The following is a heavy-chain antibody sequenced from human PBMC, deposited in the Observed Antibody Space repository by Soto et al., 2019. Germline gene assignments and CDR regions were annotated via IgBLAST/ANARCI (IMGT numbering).Heavy chain of an antibody. D-gene: IGHD3-10*01. CDR1: GFTFSIYG. CDR3: ARGGGTYYYGSGSTLGDY. J-gene: IGHJ4*02. CDR2: IWYDGSNK. V-gene: IGHV3-33*01. Sequence: PGGSLRLSCAASGFTFSIYGMHWVRQAPGKGLEWVAVIWYDGSNKYYADSVKGRFTISRDNSKNTLYLQMNSLRAEDTAVYYCARGGGTYYYGSGSTLGDYWGQGTLVTVSS.